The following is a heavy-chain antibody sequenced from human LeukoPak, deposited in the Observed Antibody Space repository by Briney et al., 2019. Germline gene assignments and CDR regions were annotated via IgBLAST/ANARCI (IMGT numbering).Heavy chain of an antibody. D-gene: IGHD5-24*01. CDR3: ARVQFAAPYYYYYMDV. J-gene: IGHJ6*03. V-gene: IGHV4-39*07. CDR2: IHYSGST. CDR1: DGSIISSSYY. Sequence: SETLSLTCTVSDGSIISSSYYWGWIRQPPGKGLAWIGSIHYSGSTYYNPSLKSRVTISVDTSKTQFSLKLSSVTAADTAVYYCARVQFAAPYYYYYMDVWGKGTTVTVSS.